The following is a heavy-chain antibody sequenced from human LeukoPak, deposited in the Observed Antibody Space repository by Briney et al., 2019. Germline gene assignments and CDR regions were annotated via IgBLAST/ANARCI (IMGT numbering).Heavy chain of an antibody. Sequence: GRSLRLSCTASGFTFGDHAMSWVRQAPGKGLEWVGFIRSKAYGGTTEYAASVKGRFTISRDDSKSIAYLQMNSLKTEGTAVYYCTRGPRQLWLYYGMDVWGQGTTVIVSS. D-gene: IGHD5-18*01. V-gene: IGHV3-49*04. CDR1: GFTFGDHA. CDR3: TRGPRQLWLYYGMDV. J-gene: IGHJ6*02. CDR2: IRSKAYGGTT.